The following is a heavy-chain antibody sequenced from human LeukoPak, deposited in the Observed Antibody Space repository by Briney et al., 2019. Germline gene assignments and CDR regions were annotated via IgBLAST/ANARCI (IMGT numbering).Heavy chain of an antibody. V-gene: IGHV4-59*01. CDR3: ARDGSDENYYDSSGRAIYYYYMDV. CDR1: GGSISSYY. Sequence: PSETLSLTCTVSGGSISSYYWSWIRQPPGKGLEWIGYIYYSGSTNYNPSLKSRVTISVKTSKNQFSLKLSSVTAADTAVYYCARDGSDENYYDSSGRAIYYYYMDVWGKGTTVTISS. D-gene: IGHD3-22*01. CDR2: IYYSGST. J-gene: IGHJ6*03.